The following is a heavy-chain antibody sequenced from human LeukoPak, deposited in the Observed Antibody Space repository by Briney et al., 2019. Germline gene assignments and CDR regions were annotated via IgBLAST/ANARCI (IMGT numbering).Heavy chain of an antibody. CDR3: ARGPGGRSGYYPLEDYYYYYYMDV. J-gene: IGHJ6*03. CDR1: GYTFTSYG. V-gene: IGHV1-18*01. CDR2: IRVYNGNT. Sequence: ASVKVSCRASGYTFTSYGINWVRQAPGQGLEWMGWIRVYNGNTNYAQKLQGRVTMTTDTSTSTAYMELRSLRSDDTAVYYCARGPGGRSGYYPLEDYYYYYYMDVWGKGTTVTVSS. D-gene: IGHD3-22*01.